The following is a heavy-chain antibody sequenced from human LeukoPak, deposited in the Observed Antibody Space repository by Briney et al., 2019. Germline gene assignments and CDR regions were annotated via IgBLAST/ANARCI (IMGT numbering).Heavy chain of an antibody. J-gene: IGHJ4*02. CDR2: ISHDGSNT. Sequence: GGSLRLSCAASGFTFSSYEMNWVRQAPGEGLEWVAVISHDGSNTDYADSVQGRFIISRDNSKNTLFLQMNSLRGEDTAVYYCARDVIDYGDSGAYFDYWGQGTLVTVSS. V-gene: IGHV3-30*04. CDR1: GFTFSSYE. D-gene: IGHD4-17*01. CDR3: ARDVIDYGDSGAYFDY.